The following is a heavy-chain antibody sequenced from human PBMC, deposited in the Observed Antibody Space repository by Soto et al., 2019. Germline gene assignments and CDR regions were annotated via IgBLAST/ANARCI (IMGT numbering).Heavy chain of an antibody. CDR3: ARHLIGDSWREYFQD. D-gene: IGHD6-13*01. J-gene: IGHJ1*01. CDR2: ISYSGVT. Sequence: QVLLQESGPGLVKPSETLSLTCTVSGASISASSFYWALIRQPPGKGLEWIGSISYSGVTYYKPSPTRQVTKSVDPSRNQFSLKLTSVPAADTAVYYCARHLIGDSWREYFQDWGQGTLVAVSS. V-gene: IGHV4-39*01. CDR1: GASISASSFY.